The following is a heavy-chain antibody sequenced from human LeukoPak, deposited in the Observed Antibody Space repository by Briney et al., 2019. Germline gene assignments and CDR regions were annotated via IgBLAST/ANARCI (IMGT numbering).Heavy chain of an antibody. CDR1: SDSISGISYY. V-gene: IGHV4-39*01. Sequence: PSETLSLTCSVSSDSISGISYYWGWIRQPPGKGLEWIGKIYYSGSSYNNPSLESRVVISLDTSRNQFSLKLTSVTATDTAVYYCARQGAVGATGFDFWGQGILVTVSS. J-gene: IGHJ4*02. CDR2: IYYSGSS. CDR3: ARQGAVGATGFDF. D-gene: IGHD1-26*01.